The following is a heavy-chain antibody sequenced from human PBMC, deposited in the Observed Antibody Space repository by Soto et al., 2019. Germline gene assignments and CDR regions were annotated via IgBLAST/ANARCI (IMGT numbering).Heavy chain of an antibody. V-gene: IGHV1-3*01. J-gene: IGHJ5*02. CDR3: ARGGIKYCSGGSCYSGRNWFDP. CDR2: INAGNGNT. Sequence: QVQLVQSGAEVKKPGASVKVSCKASGYTFTSYAMHWVRQAPGQRLEWMGWINAGNGNTKYSQKFQGRVTITRDTSASTAYMELSSLRSEDTAVYDCARGGIKYCSGGSCYSGRNWFDPWGQGTLVTVSS. CDR1: GYTFTSYA. D-gene: IGHD2-15*01.